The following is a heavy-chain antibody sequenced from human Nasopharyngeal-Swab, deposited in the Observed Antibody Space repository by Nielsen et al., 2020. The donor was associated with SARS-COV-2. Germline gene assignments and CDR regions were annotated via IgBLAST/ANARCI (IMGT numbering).Heavy chain of an antibody. CDR3: AKDHSSGWLDY. D-gene: IGHD6-19*01. CDR1: GFTFDSYT. J-gene: IGHJ4*02. V-gene: IGHV3-43*01. CDR2: ITWDGGDT. Sequence: SLKTSCAASGFTFDSYTMHWLRQAPGKVLEWVSLITWDGGDTSYADFVKGRVTISRDNSENSLYLQMNSLRIEDTALYYCAKDHSSGWLDYWGQGTLVTVSS.